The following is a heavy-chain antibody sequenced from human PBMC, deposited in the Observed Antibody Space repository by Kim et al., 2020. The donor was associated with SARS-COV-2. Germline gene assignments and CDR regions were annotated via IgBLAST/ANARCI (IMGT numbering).Heavy chain of an antibody. J-gene: IGHJ4*02. CDR2: ISSCSSYI. CDR1: GFTFSSYS. Sequence: GGSLRLSCAASGFTFSSYSMNWVRQAPGKGLEWVSSISSCSSYIYSADSVKGRFTIASDNAKNSLYLQMNSLEAEDTAVYYCARRTRSCGIDYWGQGTLVTVSS. V-gene: IGHV3-21*01. CDR3: ARRTRSCGIDY. D-gene: IGHD2-15*01.